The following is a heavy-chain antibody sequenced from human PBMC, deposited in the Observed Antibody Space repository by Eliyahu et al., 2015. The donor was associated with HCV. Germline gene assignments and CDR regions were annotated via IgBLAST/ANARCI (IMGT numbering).Heavy chain of an antibody. CDR1: XGSXXXRXYY. Sequence: QLQLQESGPGLVKPSETLSLTCTVSXGSXXXRXYYWGWXRQPPGKGLEWIGSIYYSGSTYYNPSLKSRVTISVDTSKNQFSLKLSSVTAADTAVYYCARLRVAVAGTVYYYYGMDVWGQGTTVTVSS. J-gene: IGHJ6*02. D-gene: IGHD6-19*01. CDR3: ARLRVAVAGTVYYYYGMDV. V-gene: IGHV4-39*01. CDR2: IYYSGST.